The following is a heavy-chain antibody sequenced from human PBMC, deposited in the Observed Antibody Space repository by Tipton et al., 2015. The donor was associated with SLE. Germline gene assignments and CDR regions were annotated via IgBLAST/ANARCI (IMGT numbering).Heavy chain of an antibody. J-gene: IGHJ4*02. CDR2: ISGGGGST. D-gene: IGHD1/OR15-1a*01. V-gene: IGHV3-23*01. CDR3: AKFEKTTDFYLDS. Sequence: SLRLSCATSGFTLSSYALGWVRLAPGKGLEWVSAISGGGGSTYYADFVKGRFSISIDKSKKTLFLQMNSLRVDDTATYYCAKFEKTTDFYLDSWGQGTLVSVSS. CDR1: GFTLSSYA.